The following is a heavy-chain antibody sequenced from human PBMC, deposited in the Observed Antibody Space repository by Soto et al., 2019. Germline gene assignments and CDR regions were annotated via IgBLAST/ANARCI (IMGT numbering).Heavy chain of an antibody. J-gene: IGHJ4*02. CDR3: ATDYGGTGLVADY. CDR2: IIPILGIA. V-gene: IGHV1-69*02. CDR1: GGTFSSYT. Sequence: QVQLVQSGAEVKKPGSSVKVSCKASGGTFSSYTISWVRQAPGQGLEWMGRIIPILGIANYAQKFQGRVTITADKSTSTAYMELSSLRSEDTAVYYCATDYGGTGLVADYWGQGTLVTVSS. D-gene: IGHD4-17*01.